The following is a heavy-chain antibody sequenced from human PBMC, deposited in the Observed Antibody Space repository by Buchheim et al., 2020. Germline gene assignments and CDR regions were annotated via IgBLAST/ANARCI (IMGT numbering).Heavy chain of an antibody. CDR2: IDIGGDKT. V-gene: IGHV3-23*04. CDR1: GFTFSRAA. Sequence: EMQLVESGGDLVQPGGSLSLSCAVSGFTFSRAAMTWVRQAPGKGLQWVSSIDIGGDKTYYPDSVEGRFSISRDNSKSTLYPQMNSLRAEDTAVYYCAKEIRPNDYWGQGTL. CDR3: AKEIRPNDY. J-gene: IGHJ4*02. D-gene: IGHD1-1*01.